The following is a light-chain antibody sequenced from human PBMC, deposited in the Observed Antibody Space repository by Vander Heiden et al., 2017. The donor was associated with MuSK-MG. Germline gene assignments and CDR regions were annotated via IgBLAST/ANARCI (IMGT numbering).Light chain of an antibody. CDR1: SSDVGGYNY. Sequence: QSALTQPRSVSGSPGQSVTISCTGTSSDVGGYNYVSWYHQHPGKAPKLMIYDGSKRPSGVPDRFSGSKSGNTASLTISGLQAEDEADYYCCSYAGSYVVFGGGTKLTVL. CDR3: CSYAGSYVV. CDR2: DGS. J-gene: IGLJ2*01. V-gene: IGLV2-11*01.